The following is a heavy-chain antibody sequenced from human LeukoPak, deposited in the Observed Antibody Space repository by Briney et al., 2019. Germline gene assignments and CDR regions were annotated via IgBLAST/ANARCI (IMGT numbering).Heavy chain of an antibody. Sequence: AGGSLRLSCAASGFSFNSYWINWVRQAPGKGLEWLASINQDGSEKYYVDSMKGRFTISRDNAKNSLYLQMNSLRAEDTAVYYCTTFYSRLTDYWGQGTVVTVSS. V-gene: IGHV3-7*05. D-gene: IGHD2/OR15-2a*01. CDR3: TTFYSRLTDY. CDR1: GFSFNSYW. J-gene: IGHJ4*02. CDR2: INQDGSEK.